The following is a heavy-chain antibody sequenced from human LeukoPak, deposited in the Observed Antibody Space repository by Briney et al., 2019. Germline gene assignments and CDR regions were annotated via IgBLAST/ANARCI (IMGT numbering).Heavy chain of an antibody. Sequence: SETLSLTCTVSGGSIGSYYWNWIRQPPGKGLEWIGYIFYSGSTNYHPSLNSRLTISVDKSKNQFSLKLSSVTAADTAVYYCARESYYDSRYYFDYWGQGTLVTASS. CDR3: ARESYYDSRYYFDY. D-gene: IGHD3-22*01. V-gene: IGHV4-59*01. CDR2: IFYSGST. J-gene: IGHJ4*02. CDR1: GGSIGSYY.